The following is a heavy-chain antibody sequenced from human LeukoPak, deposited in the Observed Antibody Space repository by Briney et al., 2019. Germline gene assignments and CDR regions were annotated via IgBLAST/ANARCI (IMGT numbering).Heavy chain of an antibody. V-gene: IGHV1-69*13. D-gene: IGHD2-2*01. J-gene: IGHJ5*02. CDR2: IIPIFGTA. Sequence: SVKVSCKASGGTFSSYAISWVRQAPGQGLEWMGGIIPIFGTANYAQKFQGRVTITADESTSTAYMELSSLRSEDTAVYYCARGRRDIVVVPAAYWFDPWGQGTLVTVSS. CDR3: ARGRRDIVVVPAAYWFDP. CDR1: GGTFSSYA.